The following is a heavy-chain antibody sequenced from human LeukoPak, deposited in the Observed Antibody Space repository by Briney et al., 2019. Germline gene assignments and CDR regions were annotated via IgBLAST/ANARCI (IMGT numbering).Heavy chain of an antibody. CDR2: ISNDGRDK. CDR1: GFTFRSYA. Sequence: GGSLRLSCAASGFTFRSYAMHWVRQAPGKGLEWVAVISNDGRDKHYADSVKGRFTISRDNSKNTLYLQMNSLRTEDSAVYYCARDISVAAADYYFDYWAREPWSPSPQ. CDR3: ARDISVAAADYYFDY. V-gene: IGHV3-30*04. J-gene: IGHJ4*02. D-gene: IGHD6-13*01.